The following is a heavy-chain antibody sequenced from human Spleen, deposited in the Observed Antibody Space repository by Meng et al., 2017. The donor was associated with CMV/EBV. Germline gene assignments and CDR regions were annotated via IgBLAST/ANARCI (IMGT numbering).Heavy chain of an antibody. CDR1: GYMFTNYH. V-gene: IGHV1-46*01. J-gene: IGHJ4*02. Sequence: KASGYMFTNYHMHWVRQAPGQGLEWMGIISTSGDNTNYAQKFQGRVTMTRDTSTGTVHMDLSSLTSEDTAVYYCAMRSGGSLYYFDYWGRGTLVTVSS. CDR3: AMRSGGSLYYFDY. D-gene: IGHD3-16*01. CDR2: ISTSGDNT.